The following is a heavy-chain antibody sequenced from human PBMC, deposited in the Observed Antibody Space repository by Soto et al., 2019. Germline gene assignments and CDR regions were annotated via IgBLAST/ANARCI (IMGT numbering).Heavy chain of an antibody. CDR1: GYPFNNNL. CDR3: AREGDRGTPKQHYGFDV. D-gene: IGHD2-21*02. Sequence: QVQFVQSGGELKKPGASVKVSCQASGYPFNNNLIHWVRQAPGQGLEWLGWLSAGTGDTRCAATFRGRVTMSRDTSDSTAYMELRSLGYDDTAVYYCAREGDRGTPKQHYGFDVWGQGTMVTVSS. V-gene: IGHV1-18*01. J-gene: IGHJ6*02. CDR2: LSAGTGDT.